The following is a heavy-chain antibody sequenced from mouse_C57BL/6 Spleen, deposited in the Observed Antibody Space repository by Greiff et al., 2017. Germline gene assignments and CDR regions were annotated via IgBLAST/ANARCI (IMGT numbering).Heavy chain of an antibody. D-gene: IGHD1-1*01. CDR1: GYTFTSYW. J-gene: IGHJ4*01. CDR3: ASPITTVVATDYAMDY. Sequence: QVQLQQPGTELVKPGASVKLSCKASGYTFTSYWMHWVKQRPGQGLEWIGNINPSNGGTNYNEKFKSKATLAVDKSSSTAYMQLSSLTSEDSAVYYCASPITTVVATDYAMDYWGQGTSGTVSS. CDR2: INPSNGGT. V-gene: IGHV1-53*01.